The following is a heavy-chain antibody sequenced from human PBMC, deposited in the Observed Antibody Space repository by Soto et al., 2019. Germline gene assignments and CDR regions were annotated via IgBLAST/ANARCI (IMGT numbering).Heavy chain of an antibody. CDR3: ARGGVTHVAGEVNY. CDR2: INHSGST. Sequence: SETLSLTCAVYGGSFSGYYWSWIRQPPGKGLEWIGEINHSGSTNYNPSLKSRVTISVDTSKNQFSLKLSSVTAADTAVYYCARGGVTHVAGEVNYWGQGTLVTVSS. CDR1: GGSFSGYY. J-gene: IGHJ4*02. D-gene: IGHD2-21*02. V-gene: IGHV4-34*01.